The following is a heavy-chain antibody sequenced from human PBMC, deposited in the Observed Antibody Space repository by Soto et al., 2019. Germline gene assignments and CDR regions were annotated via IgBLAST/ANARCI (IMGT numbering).Heavy chain of an antibody. CDR3: ARGQRFSDWFDP. V-gene: IGHV4-4*07. Sequence: PSETLSLTCTVTGGTLSGYYWTWIRQSAGGGLEWIGRIYSSGSTNYNPSLKSRVTISLDTSMNHFSLRLRSVSAAYTAVYYCARGQRFSDWFDPWGQGTLVTVSS. J-gene: IGHJ5*02. CDR2: IYSSGST. CDR1: GGTLSGYY. D-gene: IGHD3-3*01.